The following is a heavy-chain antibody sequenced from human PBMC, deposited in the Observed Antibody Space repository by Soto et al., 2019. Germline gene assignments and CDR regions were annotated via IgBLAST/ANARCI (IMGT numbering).Heavy chain of an antibody. CDR2: ISGSGGST. J-gene: IGHJ6*04. V-gene: IGHV3-23*01. CDR1: GFTFSSYA. CDR3: VNSGSYPLYYYYYGMDV. D-gene: IGHD1-26*01. Sequence: GGSLRLSCAASGFTFSSYAMSWVRQAPGKGLEWVSAISGSGGSTYYADSVKGRFTISRDNSKNTLYLQMNSLRAEDTAVYYCVNSGSYPLYYYYYGMDVWGKGTTVTVSS.